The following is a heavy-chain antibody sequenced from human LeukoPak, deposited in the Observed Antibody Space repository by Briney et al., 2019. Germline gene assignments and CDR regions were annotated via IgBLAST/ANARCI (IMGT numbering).Heavy chain of an antibody. CDR3: ARGPTHGSGDDY. D-gene: IGHD6-19*01. Sequence: GWLPPNSGNTGYAQTFQGRVTMTRNTSISTAYMELSSLRSEDTAVYYCARGPTHGSGDDYWGQGTLVTVSS. J-gene: IGHJ4*02. CDR2: LPPNSGNT. V-gene: IGHV1-8*01.